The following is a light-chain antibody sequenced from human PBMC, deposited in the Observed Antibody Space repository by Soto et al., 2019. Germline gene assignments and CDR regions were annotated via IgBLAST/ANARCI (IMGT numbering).Light chain of an antibody. CDR1: SGHSTYA. CDR3: QTCGTGTVV. CDR2: LNSDGSH. Sequence: QSVLTQSPSASASLGASVKLTCTLSSGHSTYAIAWHQQQPEKGPRYLMKLNSDGSHTKGDGIPDRFSGSSSGAERYLTISSRQSEDEADYHCQTCGTGTVVFGGGTKLTVL. V-gene: IGLV4-69*01. J-gene: IGLJ2*01.